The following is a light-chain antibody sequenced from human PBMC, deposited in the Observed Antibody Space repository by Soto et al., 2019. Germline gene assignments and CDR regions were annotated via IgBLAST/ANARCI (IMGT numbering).Light chain of an antibody. J-gene: IGKJ1*01. Sequence: EMVMTQSPAILSVSPGESATLSCRSSQSVNSNYLAWYQQHPGQPPRLLIYGASTRATGIPARFSGSGSGTDFTLTISSLEPEDVATYYCLQYDNHSWTLGQGTKVDIK. CDR3: LQYDNHSWT. CDR1: QSVNSNY. CDR2: GAS. V-gene: IGKV3-20*01.